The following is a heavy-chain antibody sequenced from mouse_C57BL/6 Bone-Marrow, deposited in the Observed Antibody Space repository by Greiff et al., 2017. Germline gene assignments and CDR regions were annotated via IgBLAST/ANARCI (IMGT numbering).Heavy chain of an antibody. CDR3: TRSWPGSSYVWVFDV. CDR2: IYPGNSDT. J-gene: IGHJ1*03. V-gene: IGHV1-5*01. D-gene: IGHD1-1*01. CDR1: GYTFTSYW. Sequence: EVKVEESGTVLARPGASVKMSCKTSGYTFTSYWMHWVKQRPGQGLEWIGAIYPGNSDTSYNQKFKGKAKLTAVTSDSTAYMELSSLSNEDAAVYYCTRSWPGSSYVWVFDVWGTGTTVTVSS.